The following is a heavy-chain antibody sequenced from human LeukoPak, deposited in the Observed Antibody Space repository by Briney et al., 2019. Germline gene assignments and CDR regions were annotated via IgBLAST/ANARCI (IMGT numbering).Heavy chain of an antibody. J-gene: IGHJ4*02. CDR1: GGSFSGYY. CDR3: ARVRRYCSGGSCSRPFDY. V-gene: IGHV4-34*01. D-gene: IGHD2-15*01. Sequence: SETLSLTCAVYGGSFSGYYWSWIRQPPGKGLEWIGETNHSGSTNYNPSLKSRVTISVDTSKNQFSLKLSSVTAADTAVYYCARVRRYCSGGSCSRPFDYWGQGTLVTVSS. CDR2: TNHSGST.